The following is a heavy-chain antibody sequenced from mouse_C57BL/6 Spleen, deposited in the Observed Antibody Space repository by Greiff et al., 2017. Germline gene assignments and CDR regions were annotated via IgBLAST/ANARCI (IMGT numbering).Heavy chain of an antibody. Sequence: QVQLQQPGAELVKPGASVKMSCKASGYTFTSYWITWVKQRPGQGLEWIGDIYPGSGSTNYNEKFKSKATLTVDTSSSTAYMQLRSLTSEDAAVYSSARETGTGGDYFDYWGQGTTLTVSS. D-gene: IGHD4-1*01. V-gene: IGHV1-55*01. CDR1: GYTFTSYW. J-gene: IGHJ2*01. CDR2: IYPGSGST. CDR3: ARETGTGGDYFDY.